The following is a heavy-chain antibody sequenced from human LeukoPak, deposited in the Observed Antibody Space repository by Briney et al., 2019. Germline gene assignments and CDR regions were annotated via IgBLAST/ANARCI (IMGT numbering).Heavy chain of an antibody. CDR3: ARGYCSGGSCYSGGGFDAFDI. CDR2: IYHCGST. J-gene: IGHJ3*02. CDR1: GGSISSGGYS. V-gene: IGHV4-30-2*01. D-gene: IGHD2-15*01. Sequence: PSQTLSLTCAVSGGSISSGGYSWSWIRQPPGKGLEWIGYIYHCGSTYYNPSLKSRVTISVDRSKNQFSLKLSSVTAADTAVYYCARGYCSGGSCYSGGGFDAFDIWGQGTMVTVSS.